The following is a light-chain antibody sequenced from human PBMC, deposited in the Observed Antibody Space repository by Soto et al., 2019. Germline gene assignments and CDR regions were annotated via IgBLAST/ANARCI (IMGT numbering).Light chain of an antibody. J-gene: IGLJ3*02. CDR3: AAWDDSVNGLV. CDR2: EAS. Sequence: QSALTQPPSVSGSPGQSVTISCTGTSTDFVSYNRVSWYQRPPGTAPKLIIYEASNRPSGVPDRFSGSKSGNTASLTISGLQAADEADYFCAAWDDSVNGLVFGGGTKLTVL. V-gene: IGLV2-18*01. CDR1: STDFVSYNR.